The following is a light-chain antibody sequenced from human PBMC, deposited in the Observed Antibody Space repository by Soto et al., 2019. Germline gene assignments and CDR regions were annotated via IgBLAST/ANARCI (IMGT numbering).Light chain of an antibody. Sequence: EIVLTQSPGTLSLSPGERATLSCRASQSVSSSSLVWYQQKPGQALRLLIYGASSRATGIPDRFSGSGSGTDFALTISRLEPEDFAVYYSQQYDGSPSTFGQGTKLESK. J-gene: IGKJ2*01. CDR3: QQYDGSPST. CDR1: QSVSSSS. CDR2: GAS. V-gene: IGKV3-20*01.